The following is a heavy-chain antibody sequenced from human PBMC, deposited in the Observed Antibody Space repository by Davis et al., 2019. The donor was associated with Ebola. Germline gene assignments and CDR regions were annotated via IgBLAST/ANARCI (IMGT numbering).Heavy chain of an antibody. J-gene: IGHJ3*02. CDR2: IYPRDSDT. D-gene: IGHD2-8*02. CDR3: ASLRRTITGMDDGFDI. V-gene: IGHV5-51*01. Sequence: PGGSLRLSCKDSRYNFTTSWIAWVRQLPGKGLEWMGIIYPRDSDTRYSPSFQGQVTMSADKSITTAYLQWSSLKASDSGMYYCASLRRTITGMDDGFDIWGQGTMVTVSS. CDR1: RYNFTTSW.